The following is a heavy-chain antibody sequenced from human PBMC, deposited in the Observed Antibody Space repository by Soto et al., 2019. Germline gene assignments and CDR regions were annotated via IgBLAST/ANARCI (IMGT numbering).Heavy chain of an antibody. CDR2: FIPIFVSA. J-gene: IGHJ4*02. CDR1: GGTVSSYA. V-gene: IGHV1-69*01. D-gene: IGHD3-22*01. CDR3: ARELSSDSTGFRGYDL. Sequence: QVHLVQSGAEVKKPGSSVKVSCKASGGTVSSYAITWVRQAPGKGLEWMGVFIPIFVSAHYAQKFQGRVTITADESTSTAYMELRGLRSEDTAIYYCARELSSDSTGFRGYDLWGQGTLVTVSS.